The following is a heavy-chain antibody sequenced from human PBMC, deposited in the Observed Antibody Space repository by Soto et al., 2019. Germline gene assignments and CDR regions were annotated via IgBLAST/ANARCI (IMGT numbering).Heavy chain of an antibody. Sequence: GASVKVSCKASGYTFTSYGIIWVRQAPGQGLEWMGWISAYNGNTNYAQKLQGRVTMTTDTSTSTAYMELRSLRSDDTAVYYCARDQVQAADSSSRRRVIDYWGQGTLVTVSS. CDR3: ARDQVQAADSSSRRRVIDY. J-gene: IGHJ4*02. CDR1: GYTFTSYG. V-gene: IGHV1-18*01. CDR2: ISAYNGNT. D-gene: IGHD6-13*01.